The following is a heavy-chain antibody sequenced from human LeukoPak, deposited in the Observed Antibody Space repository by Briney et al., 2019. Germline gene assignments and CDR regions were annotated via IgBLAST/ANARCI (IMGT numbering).Heavy chain of an antibody. D-gene: IGHD2-15*01. CDR3: ARGPYGVADV. Sequence: SETLSLTCTVSGGSISSYYWSWIRQPPGKGLEWIGYIYYSGSTNYNPSLKSRVTISVDTSKNQLSLKLSSVTAADTAVYYCARGPYGVADVWGQGTTVTVSS. V-gene: IGHV4-59*01. J-gene: IGHJ6*02. CDR2: IYYSGST. CDR1: GGSISSYY.